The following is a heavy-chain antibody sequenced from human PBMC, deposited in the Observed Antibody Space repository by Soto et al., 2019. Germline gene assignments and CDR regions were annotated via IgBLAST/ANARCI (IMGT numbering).Heavy chain of an antibody. V-gene: IGHV4-34*01. CDR2: INHSGST. CDR3: ALSNPTYYYYGMDV. CDR1: GGSFSGYY. D-gene: IGHD1-1*01. J-gene: IGHJ6*02. Sequence: SETLSLTCAVYGGSFSGYYWSWIRRPPGKGLEWIGEINHSGSTNYNPSLKSRVTISVDTSKNQFSLKLSSVTAADTAVYYCALSNPTYYYYGMDVWGQGTTVTVSS.